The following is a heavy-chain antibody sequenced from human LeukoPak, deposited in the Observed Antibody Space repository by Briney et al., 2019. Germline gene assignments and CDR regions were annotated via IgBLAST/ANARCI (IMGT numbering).Heavy chain of an antibody. CDR3: ARTAMANTFDY. J-gene: IGHJ4*02. D-gene: IGHD5-18*01. Sequence: SETLSLTCTVSGGSISSYYWSWIRQPPGRGLEWIGYIYYSGSTNYNPSLKSRVTISVDTSKNQFSLRLSSVTAADTAMYYCARTAMANTFDYWGQGTLVTVSS. V-gene: IGHV4-59*01. CDR2: IYYSGST. CDR1: GGSISSYY.